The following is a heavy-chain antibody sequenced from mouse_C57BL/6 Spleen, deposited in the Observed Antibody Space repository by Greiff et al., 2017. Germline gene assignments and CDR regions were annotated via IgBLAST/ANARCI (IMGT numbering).Heavy chain of an antibody. CDR3: TTYYGSKAWFAY. CDR1: GFNIKDDY. J-gene: IGHJ3*01. Sequence: EVQLQQSGAELVRPGASVKLSCTASGFNIKDDYMHWVKQRPEQGLEWIGWIDPENGDTEYASKFQGKATITADTSSNTAYLQLSSLTSEDTAVYDCTTYYGSKAWFAYWGQGTLVTVSA. D-gene: IGHD1-1*01. V-gene: IGHV14-4*01. CDR2: IDPENGDT.